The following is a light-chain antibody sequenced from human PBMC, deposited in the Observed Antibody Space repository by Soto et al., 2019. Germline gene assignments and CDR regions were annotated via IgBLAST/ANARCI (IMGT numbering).Light chain of an antibody. V-gene: IGLV2-8*01. CDR3: SSYTGNRDFYV. Sequence: QSALTQPPSASGSPGQSVTISCTGTSSDVGRFNFVSWYQQHPGKAPRLLIYEVTKRPSGVPDRFSGSKSGNAASLTVSGLQAKDEADYFCSSYTGNRDFYVFGTGTKVTVL. CDR1: SSDVGRFNF. CDR2: EVT. J-gene: IGLJ1*01.